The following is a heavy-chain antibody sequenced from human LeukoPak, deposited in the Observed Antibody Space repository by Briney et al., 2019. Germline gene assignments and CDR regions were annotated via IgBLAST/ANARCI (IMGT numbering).Heavy chain of an antibody. D-gene: IGHD1-1*01. J-gene: IGHJ4*02. V-gene: IGHV3-48*03. CDR2: ISSSGRTM. Sequence: GESLRLSCAASGFIFSSYEMSWVRQAPGKGLEWVSYISSSGRTMYYADSVKGRFTVSRDNAKNSLYLQMNSLTAEDTAIYYCAKATGTLGNWGQGTLVTVSS. CDR1: GFIFSSYE. CDR3: AKATGTLGN.